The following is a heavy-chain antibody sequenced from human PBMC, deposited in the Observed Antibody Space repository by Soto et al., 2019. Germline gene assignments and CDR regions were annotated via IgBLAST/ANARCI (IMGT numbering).Heavy chain of an antibody. CDR2: INHSGST. J-gene: IGHJ6*02. D-gene: IGHD2-2*02. CDR1: GGSFSGYY. Sequence: QVQLQQWGAGLLKPSETLSLNCAVYGGSFSGYYWSWIRQPPGKGLEWIGEINHSGSTNYNPSLKSRVTISVDTSKNQFSLKLSSVTAADTAVYYCARGRLGCSSTSCYIYYYYYGMDVWGQGTTVTVSS. V-gene: IGHV4-34*01. CDR3: ARGRLGCSSTSCYIYYYYYGMDV.